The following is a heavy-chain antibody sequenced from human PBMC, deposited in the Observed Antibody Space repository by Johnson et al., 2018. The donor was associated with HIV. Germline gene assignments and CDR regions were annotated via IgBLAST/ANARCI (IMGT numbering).Heavy chain of an antibody. CDR2: VSYDGSNK. CDR3: ARGGGYGEVIAFDI. D-gene: IGHD5-12*01. V-gene: IGHV3-30-3*01. Sequence: QVQLLESGGGVVQPGRSLRVSCAASGFTFSNYAMHWVRQAPGKGLEWVAVVSYDGSNKYHADSVKGRFTISRDNAKKTLYLQMNSLRADDTAVYYCARGGGYGEVIAFDIWGQGTMVTVSS. J-gene: IGHJ3*02. CDR1: GFTFSNYA.